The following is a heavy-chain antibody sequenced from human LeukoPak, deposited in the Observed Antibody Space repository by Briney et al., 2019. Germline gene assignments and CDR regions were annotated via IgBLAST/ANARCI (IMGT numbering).Heavy chain of an antibody. Sequence: ASVKVSCKASGGILSKWSISWVRQAPGQGLEWVGTIIPEFDEAHYAQKLQGRVTISADDSATAAYMELSSLRSDDTAVCYCASGGVTVYSYGPDYWGQGTLVAVSS. J-gene: IGHJ4*02. D-gene: IGHD5-18*01. CDR3: ASGGVTVYSYGPDY. V-gene: IGHV1-69*13. CDR1: GGILSKWS. CDR2: IIPEFDEA.